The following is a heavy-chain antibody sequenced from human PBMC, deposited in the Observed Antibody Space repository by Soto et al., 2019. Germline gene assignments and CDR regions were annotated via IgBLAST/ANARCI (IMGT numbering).Heavy chain of an antibody. CDR3: ARGHPFLYCSSTSCFNQPNWFDP. D-gene: IGHD2-2*01. CDR1: GDSINSDKYY. V-gene: IGHV4-39*07. CDR2: INHSGST. Sequence: PSETLSLTCSVSGDSINSDKYYWGWIPQPPGRGLEWIRSINHSGSTNYNPSLKSRVTISVDTSKNQFSLKLSSVTAADTAVYYCARGHPFLYCSSTSCFNQPNWFDPWGQGTLVTVSS. J-gene: IGHJ5*02.